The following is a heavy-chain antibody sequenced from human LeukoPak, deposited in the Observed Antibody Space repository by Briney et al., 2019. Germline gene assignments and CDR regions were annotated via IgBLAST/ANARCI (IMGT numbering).Heavy chain of an antibody. J-gene: IGHJ6*03. CDR1: GGSISSYY. V-gene: IGHV4-4*07. CDR2: FYISGST. D-gene: IGHD5-12*01. Sequence: PSQTLSLTCTVSGGSISSYYWSWIRQPAGMGLEWIGHFYISGSTNYNPSLKSRVTMSVDTSKNQFSLKLSSVTAADTAVYYCARVNSGYDLDYYSYMDVWGKGTTVTISS. CDR3: ARVNSGYDLDYYSYMDV.